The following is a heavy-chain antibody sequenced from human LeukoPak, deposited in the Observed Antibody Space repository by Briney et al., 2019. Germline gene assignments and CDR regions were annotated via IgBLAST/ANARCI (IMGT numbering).Heavy chain of an antibody. CDR2: IIQDGSAQ. V-gene: IGHV3-7*01. CDR3: AIDLFSCSSTSCYVY. CDR1: GFTFSSSW. D-gene: IGHD2-2*01. J-gene: IGHJ4*02. Sequence: GGSLRLSCAASGFTFSSSWMSWVRQAPGKGLEWVANIIQDGSAQYYVDSVKGRFTISRDNADNSLYLQMNSLRAEDTAVYYYAIDLFSCSSTSCYVYWGRGTLVTVSS.